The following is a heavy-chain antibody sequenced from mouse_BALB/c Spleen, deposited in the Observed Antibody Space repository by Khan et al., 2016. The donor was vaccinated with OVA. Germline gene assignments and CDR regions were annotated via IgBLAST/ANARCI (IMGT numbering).Heavy chain of an antibody. V-gene: IGHV1S137*01. CDR1: GYTFTDFT. CDR3: ARGGGGDRFLY. Sequence: QVQLKQSGTELVRPGVSVKISCKGSGYTFTDFTMHWMKQSHAMSLEWIGVISTYYGDADYNQKFKGKATMTVDKSSNTAYMDLARLTSEDSAIYCWARGGGGDRFLYWGQGTLVTVSA. J-gene: IGHJ3*01. CDR2: ISTYYGDA.